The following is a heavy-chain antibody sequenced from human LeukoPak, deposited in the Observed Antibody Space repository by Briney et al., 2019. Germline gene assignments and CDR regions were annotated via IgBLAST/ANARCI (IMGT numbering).Heavy chain of an antibody. CDR2: IYTSGST. CDR1: GGSISGGSYY. Sequence: SETLSLTCTVSGGSISGGSYYWSWIRQPAGKGLEWIGRIYTSGSTNYNPSLKSRVTISVDTSKNQFSLKLSSVTAADTAVYYCARGYCSSTSCYAYNWFDPWGQGTLVTVSS. V-gene: IGHV4-61*02. D-gene: IGHD2-2*01. J-gene: IGHJ5*02. CDR3: ARGYCSSTSCYAYNWFDP.